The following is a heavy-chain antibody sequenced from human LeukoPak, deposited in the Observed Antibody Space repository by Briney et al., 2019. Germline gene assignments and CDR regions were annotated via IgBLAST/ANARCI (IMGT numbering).Heavy chain of an antibody. CDR3: ARDAAYYYDSSGYLDY. Sequence: PGRSLRLSCAASGFTFSSYAMNWVRQAPGKGLEWVAVISYDGSNKYYADSVKGRFTISRDNSKNTLYLQMNSLRAEDTAVYYCARDAAYYYDSSGYLDYWGQGTLVTVSS. CDR1: GFTFSSYA. CDR2: ISYDGSNK. V-gene: IGHV3-30-3*01. D-gene: IGHD3-22*01. J-gene: IGHJ4*02.